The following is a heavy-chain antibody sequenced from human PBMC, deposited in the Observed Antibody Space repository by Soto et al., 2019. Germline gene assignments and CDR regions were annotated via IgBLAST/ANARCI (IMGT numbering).Heavy chain of an antibody. CDR1: RGSINNSY. D-gene: IGHD6-13*01. Sequence: SETLSLTCTVSRGSINNSYWTWIRQPPGKRLEWIGYIHYTGSTNYNPSLRGRVTMSVDTSRNQFSLKLSSVTAADTAVYYCARVDIAAAELYFDYWGQGTLVTVSS. CDR2: IHYTGST. J-gene: IGHJ4*02. CDR3: ARVDIAAAELYFDY. V-gene: IGHV4-59*01.